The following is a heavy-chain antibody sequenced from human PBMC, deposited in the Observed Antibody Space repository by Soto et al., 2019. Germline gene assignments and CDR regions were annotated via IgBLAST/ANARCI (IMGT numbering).Heavy chain of an antibody. J-gene: IGHJ3*02. Sequence: ASVKVSCKASGYTFTGYYMHWVRRAPGQGLEWMGWINPNSGGTNYAQKFQGRVTMTRDTSISTAYMELSRLRSDDTAVYYCARDRPHILTGYYDAFDIWGQGTMVTVSS. CDR2: INPNSGGT. CDR3: ARDRPHILTGYYDAFDI. CDR1: GYTFTGYY. D-gene: IGHD3-9*01. V-gene: IGHV1-2*02.